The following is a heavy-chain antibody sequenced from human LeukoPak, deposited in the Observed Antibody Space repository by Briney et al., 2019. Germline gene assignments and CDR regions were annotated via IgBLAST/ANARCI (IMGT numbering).Heavy chain of an antibody. CDR3: ARRGWRLDGSSTSCYGLGYFDY. CDR1: GDMLTNNW. D-gene: IGHD2-2*01. Sequence: GESLKISCKISGDMLTNNWIGWVRQVPGKGLEWLGLIYPGNSDTRYSPFFQGQVTFSVDTSISTAYLHWGRLKASDPAMYYCARRGWRLDGSSTSCYGLGYFDYWGQGTLVTVSS. V-gene: IGHV5-51*01. CDR2: IYPGNSDT. J-gene: IGHJ4*02.